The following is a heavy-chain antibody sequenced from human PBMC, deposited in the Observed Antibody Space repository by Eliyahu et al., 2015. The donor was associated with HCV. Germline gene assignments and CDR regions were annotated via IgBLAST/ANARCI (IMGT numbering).Heavy chain of an antibody. CDR1: GFTFSSYN. D-gene: IGHD3-9*01. CDR2: SWVGGSNA. V-gene: IGHV3-33*01. Sequence: QVHLVESGGGVVQPGTSLRLSCAASGFTFSSYNFHWVRQAPGKGVEWVATSWVGGSNAYYADSVKGRFTFSRDNSKNTLYLQMNSLRVEDTAVYYCARDSDWAFDYWGQGTLVTVSS. J-gene: IGHJ4*02. CDR3: ARDSDWAFDY.